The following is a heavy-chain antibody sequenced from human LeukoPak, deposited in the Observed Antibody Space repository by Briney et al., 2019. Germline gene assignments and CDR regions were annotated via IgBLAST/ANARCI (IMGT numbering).Heavy chain of an antibody. Sequence: QSGGSLRLSCAVSGFTVSNNYMSWVRQAPGKGLEWVSVIYSGGSTYYADSVKGRFTISRDNSKNTLYLQMNSLRAEDTAVYYCARDRDSSGYYDFDYWGQGTLVTVSS. J-gene: IGHJ4*02. D-gene: IGHD3-22*01. CDR2: IYSGGST. CDR3: ARDRDSSGYYDFDY. V-gene: IGHV3-66*01. CDR1: GFTVSNNY.